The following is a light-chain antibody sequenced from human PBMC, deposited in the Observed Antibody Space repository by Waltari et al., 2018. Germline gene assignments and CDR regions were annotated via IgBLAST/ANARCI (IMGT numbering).Light chain of an antibody. Sequence: EIVLPQSPATLSLSPGERATISCRASQSVSSYLAWYQQKPGQAPRLLIYDASNRATGITARFSGSGSGTDFTLTISSLEPEDFAVYYCQQRSNWPLYTFGQGTKLEIK. J-gene: IGKJ2*01. V-gene: IGKV3-11*01. CDR1: QSVSSY. CDR3: QQRSNWPLYT. CDR2: DAS.